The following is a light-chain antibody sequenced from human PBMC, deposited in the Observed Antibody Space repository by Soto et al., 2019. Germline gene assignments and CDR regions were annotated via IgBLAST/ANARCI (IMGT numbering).Light chain of an antibody. CDR3: QVWDSLSDHQV. V-gene: IGLV3-21*02. Sequence: SYELTQPPSVSVAPGQTTRISCGGNKIETKTVFWYQQKPGQAPVVVVSDDSVRPSGIPERFSGSNSGGTATLSIIGVEAGDEADYYCQVWDSLSDHQVSGPGTKVTVL. CDR1: KIETKT. J-gene: IGLJ1*01. CDR2: DDS.